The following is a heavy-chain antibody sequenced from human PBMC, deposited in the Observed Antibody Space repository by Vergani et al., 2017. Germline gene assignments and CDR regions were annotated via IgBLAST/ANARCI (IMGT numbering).Heavy chain of an antibody. J-gene: IGHJ4*02. V-gene: IGHV3-21*01. Sequence: EVQLVESGGGLVNPGGSLKVSCAASGFIFSDYIMNWVRQAPGKGLEWVSSISGSHIFYADSVRGRFTVSRDNAKNSLYLQMNSLRVDDTAMYYCVREIDHSEGTFDYWGQGTLVTVSS. CDR1: GFIFSDYI. CDR2: ISGSHI. CDR3: VREIDHSEGTFDY. D-gene: IGHD4-11*01.